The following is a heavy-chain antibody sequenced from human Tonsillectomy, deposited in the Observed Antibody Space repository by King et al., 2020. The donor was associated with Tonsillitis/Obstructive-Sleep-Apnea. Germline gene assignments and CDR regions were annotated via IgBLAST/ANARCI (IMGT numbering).Heavy chain of an antibody. CDR1: GYTLTELS. CDR3: AQLRFDAFDI. D-gene: IGHD2-2*01. Sequence: QLVQSGAEVRKPGASVKVSCKVSGYTLTELSIHWVRQAPGKGLEWMGGFDPEDGETIYAQEFQGRVTMTEDTSTATAYMELSSLRSEDTAVYYCAQLRFDAFDIWGQGTMVTVSS. CDR2: FDPEDGET. J-gene: IGHJ3*02. V-gene: IGHV1-24*01.